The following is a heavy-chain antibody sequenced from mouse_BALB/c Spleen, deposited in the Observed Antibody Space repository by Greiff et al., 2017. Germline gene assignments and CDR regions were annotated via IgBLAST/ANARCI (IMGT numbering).Heavy chain of an antibody. CDR3: TSYGGPFDY. D-gene: IGHD1-1*02. J-gene: IGHJ2*01. CDR2: IDPETGGT. CDR1: GYTFTDYE. Sequence: QVQLKQSGAELVRPGASVTLSCKASGYTFTDYEMHWVKQTPVHGLEWIGAIDPETGGTAYNQKFKGKATLTADKSSSTAYMELRSLTSEDSAVYYCTSYGGPFDYWGQGTTLTVSS. V-gene: IGHV1-15*01.